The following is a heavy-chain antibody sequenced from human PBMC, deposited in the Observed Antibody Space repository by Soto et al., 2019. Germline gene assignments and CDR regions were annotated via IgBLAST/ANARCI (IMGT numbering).Heavy chain of an antibody. Sequence: PGGSLILCCAASVFTFSSYAMSWVRQAPGKGLEWVSAISGSGGSTYYADSVKGRFTISRDNSKNTLYLQMNSLRGEDTAVYYCAKTRALGFFEEPFDYWGKGTPGTVYS. CDR1: VFTFSSYA. J-gene: IGHJ4*01. CDR3: AKTRALGFFEEPFDY. D-gene: IGHD3-3*01. V-gene: IGHV3-23*01. CDR2: ISGSGGST.